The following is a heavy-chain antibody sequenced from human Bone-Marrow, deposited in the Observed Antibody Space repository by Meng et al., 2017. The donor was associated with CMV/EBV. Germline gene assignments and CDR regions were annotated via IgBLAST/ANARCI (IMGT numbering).Heavy chain of an antibody. CDR1: GGTFSSYA. Sequence: KASGGTFSSYAISWVRQAPGQGLGWMGGIIPIFGTANYAQKFQGRVTITADESTSTAYMELSSLRSEDTAVYYCARDSVAPWGWFDPWGQGTLVTVSS. J-gene: IGHJ5*02. D-gene: IGHD6-19*01. CDR3: ARDSVAPWGWFDP. V-gene: IGHV1-69*01. CDR2: IIPIFGTA.